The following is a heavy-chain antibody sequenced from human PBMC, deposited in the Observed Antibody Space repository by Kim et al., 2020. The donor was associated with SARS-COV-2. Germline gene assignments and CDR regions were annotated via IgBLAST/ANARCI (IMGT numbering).Heavy chain of an antibody. J-gene: IGHJ4*02. CDR3: ARGLLGSYYREPPGY. D-gene: IGHD3-10*01. CDR2: INAGNGNT. CDR1: GYTFTSYA. V-gene: IGHV1-3*01. Sequence: ASVKVSCKASGYTFTSYAMHWVRQAPGQRLEWMGWINAGNGNTKYSQKFQGRVTITRDTSASTAYMELSSLRSEDTAVYYCARGLLGSYYREPPGYWGQGTLVTVSS.